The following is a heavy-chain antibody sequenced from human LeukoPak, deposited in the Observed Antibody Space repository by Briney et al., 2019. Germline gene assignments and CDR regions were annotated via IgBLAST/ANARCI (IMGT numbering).Heavy chain of an antibody. CDR3: ARERGGYAAVAFDI. Sequence: SETLSLTCSVSGGSIGKYHWTWIRQPPGKRLEWIGYVYYTGNLNYNPSLDHRVSLSIDTSKNQFSLSLSSVIAADTAVYYCARERGGYAAVAFDIWGQGTMVTVSS. V-gene: IGHV4-59*01. CDR2: VYYTGNL. CDR1: GGSIGKYH. D-gene: IGHD5-12*01. J-gene: IGHJ3*02.